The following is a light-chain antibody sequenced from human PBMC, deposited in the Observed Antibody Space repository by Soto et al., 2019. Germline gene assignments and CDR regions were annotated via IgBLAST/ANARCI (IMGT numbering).Light chain of an antibody. Sequence: DIMLNQSPSTLSAFPGDRVTLSCRASQYINTILAWYQHRPGQAPRLLIYQTSIRAAGIPARFSASGSGTDFTLTISGVQPEDFALYYCHQCQSWCRTFGQGTKVDIK. CDR3: HQCQSWCRT. CDR2: QTS. CDR1: QYINTI. J-gene: IGKJ1*01. V-gene: IGKV3-11*01.